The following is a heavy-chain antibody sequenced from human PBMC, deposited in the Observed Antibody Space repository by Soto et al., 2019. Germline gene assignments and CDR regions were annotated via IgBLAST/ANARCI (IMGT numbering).Heavy chain of an antibody. CDR3: ARVNCSGGSCYSWFSPPRPSDAFDI. D-gene: IGHD2-15*01. V-gene: IGHV1-46*01. Sequence: ASVKVSCKASGYTFTSYYMHWVRQAPGQGLEWMGIINPIGGIASYAQKFQGRVTITADKSTSTAYMELSSLRSEDTAVYYCARVNCSGGSCYSWFSPPRPSDAFDIWGQGTMVTVSS. J-gene: IGHJ3*02. CDR1: GYTFTSYY. CDR2: INPIGGIA.